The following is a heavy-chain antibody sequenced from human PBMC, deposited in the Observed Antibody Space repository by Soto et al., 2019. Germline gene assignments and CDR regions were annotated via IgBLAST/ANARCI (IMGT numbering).Heavy chain of an antibody. CDR2: IHPSGST. Sequence: QVRLQQWGAGLLKPSETLSLTCAVSGGSLSDYYWPWIRQSPGKGLEWIGEIHPSGSTYYNPSLRSRVTISVDTSKNQFSLKLTSLTAADTAIYYCARGRDEYKLGNVWGHGTTVTVSS. CDR3: ARGRDEYKLGNV. CDR1: GGSLSDYY. D-gene: IGHD1-1*01. V-gene: IGHV4-34*01. J-gene: IGHJ6*02.